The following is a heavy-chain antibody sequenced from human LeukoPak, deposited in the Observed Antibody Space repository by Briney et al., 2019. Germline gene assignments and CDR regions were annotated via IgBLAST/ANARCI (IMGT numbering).Heavy chain of an antibody. CDR1: GYTFTSYA. D-gene: IGHD3-22*01. J-gene: IGHJ3*02. Sequence: ASVKVSCKASGYTFTSYAMHWVRQAPGQRLEWMGWSNAGNGNTKYSQEFQGRVTMTRDTSTSTVYMELSSLRSEDTAVYYCARERIRGNIHFDDRSGYPPHDAFDIWGQGTLITVSS. CDR3: ARERIRGNIHFDDRSGYPPHDAFDI. CDR2: SNAGNGNT. V-gene: IGHV1-3*02.